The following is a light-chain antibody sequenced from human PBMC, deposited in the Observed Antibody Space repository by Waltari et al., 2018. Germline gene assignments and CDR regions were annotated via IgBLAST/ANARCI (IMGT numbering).Light chain of an antibody. Sequence: DIVMTQSPLSLPVTTGEPASISCRSSQSLLQSNGYNYLDWYLQKPGQSPQLLIHLGSNRAPGVPDRFSGTGSGTDFTLKISRVEAEDVGIYYCMQALQTPATFGQGTRLEIK. CDR2: LGS. CDR1: QSLLQSNGYNY. J-gene: IGKJ5*01. V-gene: IGKV2-28*01. CDR3: MQALQTPAT.